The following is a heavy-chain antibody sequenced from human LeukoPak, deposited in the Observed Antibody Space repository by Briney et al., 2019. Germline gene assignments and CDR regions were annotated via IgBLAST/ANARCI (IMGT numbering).Heavy chain of an antibody. V-gene: IGHV1-2*02. D-gene: IGHD3-10*01. CDR3: ARGMVRGTSWYYYYYMDV. Sequence: ASVKVSCKASGYTFTSYGISWVRQAPGQGLEWMGWINPNSGGTNYAQKFQGRVTMTRDTSISTAYMELSRLGSDDTAVYYCARGMVRGTSWYYYYYMDVWGKGTTVTISS. CDR2: INPNSGGT. J-gene: IGHJ6*03. CDR1: GYTFTSYG.